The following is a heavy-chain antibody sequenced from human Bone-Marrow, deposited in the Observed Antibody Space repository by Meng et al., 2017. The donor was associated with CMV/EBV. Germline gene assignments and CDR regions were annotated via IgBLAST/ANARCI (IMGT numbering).Heavy chain of an antibody. Sequence: AASGLTFSNYAMHWVRQAPGKGLEWVAVISYDGSNKYYVDSVKGRFTISRDKSQNTLYLQMDSLRAEDTAIYYCAKGSSEYSNNRFDSWGQGTLVTVS. D-gene: IGHD6-6*01. CDR3: AKGSSEYSNNRFDS. V-gene: IGHV3-30*18. CDR2: ISYDGSNK. J-gene: IGHJ5*01. CDR1: GLTFSNYA.